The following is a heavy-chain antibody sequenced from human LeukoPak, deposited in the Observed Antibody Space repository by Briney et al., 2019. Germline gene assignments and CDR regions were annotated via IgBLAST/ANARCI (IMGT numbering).Heavy chain of an antibody. CDR1: GGSISSGSYY. Sequence: SETLSLTCTVSGGSISSGSYYWSWIRQPAGKGLEWIGRIYTSGSTNYNPSLKSRVTISVDTSKNQFSLKLSSVTAADTAVYCCAREITVTTYNLWTSEGMFDPWGQGTLVTVSS. V-gene: IGHV4-61*02. CDR3: AREITVTTYNLWTSEGMFDP. CDR2: IYTSGST. J-gene: IGHJ5*02. D-gene: IGHD4-17*01.